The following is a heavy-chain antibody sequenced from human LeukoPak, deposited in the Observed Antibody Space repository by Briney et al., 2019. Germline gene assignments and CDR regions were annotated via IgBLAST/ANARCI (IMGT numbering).Heavy chain of an antibody. V-gene: IGHV3-23*01. CDR3: AKGPAPYCSGGSCYSPHWYFDL. CDR2: ISGSDNTT. D-gene: IGHD2-15*01. CDR1: QFTFSNYA. J-gene: IGHJ2*01. Sequence: RGSLRLSCAASQFTFSNYAMSWVRQAPGKGLEWVSAISGSDNTTYFGDSVTGRFTISRDNPKNTVYLQMNSLSAEDTAVYYCAKGPAPYCSGGSCYSPHWYFDLWGRGTLVTVSS.